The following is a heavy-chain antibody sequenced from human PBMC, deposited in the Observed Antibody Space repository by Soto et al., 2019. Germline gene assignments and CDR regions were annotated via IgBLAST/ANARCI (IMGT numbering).Heavy chain of an antibody. CDR2: TYYRSKWYN. CDR3: AREAIFGVVSHYYYYYMDV. Sequence: SQTLSLTCAISGDSVSSNSAAWNWIRQSPSRGLEWLGRTYYRSKWYNDYAVSVKSRITINPDTSKNQFSLQLNSVTPEDTAVYYCAREAIFGVVSHYYYYYMDVWGKGTTVTVSS. J-gene: IGHJ6*03. CDR1: GDSVSSNSAA. V-gene: IGHV6-1*01. D-gene: IGHD3-3*01.